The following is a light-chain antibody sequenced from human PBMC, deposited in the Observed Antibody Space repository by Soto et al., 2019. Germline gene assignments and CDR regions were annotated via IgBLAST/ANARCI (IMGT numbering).Light chain of an antibody. CDR3: QQYGSSPWT. CDR2: GAS. Sequence: EIVLTQSPGTLSLSPGERATLSRRASQSVSSSYLAWYQQKPGQAPRLLIYGASSRATGIPDRFSGSGSGTDFTLTISRLEPVDFAVYYCQQYGSSPWTFGQGTKVDIK. J-gene: IGKJ1*01. V-gene: IGKV3-20*01. CDR1: QSVSSSY.